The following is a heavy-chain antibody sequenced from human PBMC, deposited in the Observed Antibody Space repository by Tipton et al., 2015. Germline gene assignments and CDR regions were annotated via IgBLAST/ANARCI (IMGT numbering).Heavy chain of an antibody. Sequence: GSLRLSCEASGFTFSIYAMNWVRQAPGKGLEWVSEISGGSGRINYGDSVKGRFTISRDNSKNTVYLQMNSLRAEDTAIYYCAKGTDPSRWYDAFDIWGQGTLVTVSS. J-gene: IGHJ3*02. D-gene: IGHD2-15*01. CDR3: AKGTDPSRWYDAFDI. CDR1: GFTFSIYA. CDR2: ISGGSGRI. V-gene: IGHV3-23*01.